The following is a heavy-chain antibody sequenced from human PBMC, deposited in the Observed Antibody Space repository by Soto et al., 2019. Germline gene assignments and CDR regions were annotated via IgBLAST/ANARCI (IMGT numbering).Heavy chain of an antibody. CDR2: INASGGST. CDR1: GYTFTSYY. V-gene: IGHV1-46*01. Sequence: ASVKVSCKASGYTFTSYYMHWVRQAPGQGLEWMGIINASGGSTSYAQKFQGRVTMTRDTSTSTVYMELSSLRSEDTAVYYCARTLDFSSTSCYLKRVYYGMDVWGQGTTVTVSS. CDR3: ARTLDFSSTSCYLKRVYYGMDV. D-gene: IGHD2-2*01. J-gene: IGHJ6*02.